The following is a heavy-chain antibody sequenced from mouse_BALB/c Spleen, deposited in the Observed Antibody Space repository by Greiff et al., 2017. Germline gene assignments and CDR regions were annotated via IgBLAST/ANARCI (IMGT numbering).Heavy chain of an antibody. D-gene: IGHD2-10*01. CDR3: ARGPYFYAMDY. CDR1: GFTFSSYA. Sequence: EVMLVESGGGLVKPGGSLKLSCAASGFTFSSYAMSWVRQTPEKRLEWVASISSGGSTYYPDSVKGRFTISRDNARNILYLQMSSLRSEDTAMYYCARGPYFYAMDYWGQGTSVTVSS. V-gene: IGHV5-6-5*01. CDR2: ISSGGST. J-gene: IGHJ4*01.